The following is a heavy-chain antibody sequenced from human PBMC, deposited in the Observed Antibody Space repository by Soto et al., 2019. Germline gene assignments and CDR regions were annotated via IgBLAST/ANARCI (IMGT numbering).Heavy chain of an antibody. CDR2: IDHSGST. Sequence: SETLSLTCAVYGGSFSGYYWSWIRQPPGKGLEWIGEIDHSGSTNYNPSLKSRVTISVDTSKNQFSLKLSSVTAADTAVYYCARERVRYYYGSGSPSAMDVWGQGTTVT. J-gene: IGHJ6*02. D-gene: IGHD3-10*01. CDR3: ARERVRYYYGSGSPSAMDV. V-gene: IGHV4-34*01. CDR1: GGSFSGYY.